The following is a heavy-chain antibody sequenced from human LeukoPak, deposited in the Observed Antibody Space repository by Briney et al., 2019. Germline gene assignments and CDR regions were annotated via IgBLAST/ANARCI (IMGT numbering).Heavy chain of an antibody. CDR1: GFTFSDYW. CDR3: VRDKIVGPTTLDY. J-gene: IGHJ4*02. CDR2: IKQDGSEK. V-gene: IGHV3-7*01. D-gene: IGHD1-26*01. Sequence: GGSLRLSCAASGFTFSDYWMSWVRQTPEKGLEWVANIKQDGSEKYYVDSVKGRFTISRDNAKNSLYLQLNSLRADDTAVYCCVRDKIVGPTTLDYWGQGTLVTVSS.